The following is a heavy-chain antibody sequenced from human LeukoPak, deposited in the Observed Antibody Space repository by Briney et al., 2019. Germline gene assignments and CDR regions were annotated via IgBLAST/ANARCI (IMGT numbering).Heavy chain of an antibody. CDR3: ARDPEGHGYYFDY. J-gene: IGHJ4*02. CDR2: IYTSGST. CDR1: GGSISNYY. Sequence: SETLSLTCTVSGGSISNYYWSWIRQPPGKGLEWIGYIYTSGSTNYNPSLKSRVTISVDTSKNQFSLKLSSVTAADTAVYYCARDPEGHGYYFDYWGQGALVTVSS. D-gene: IGHD3-3*01. V-gene: IGHV4-4*09.